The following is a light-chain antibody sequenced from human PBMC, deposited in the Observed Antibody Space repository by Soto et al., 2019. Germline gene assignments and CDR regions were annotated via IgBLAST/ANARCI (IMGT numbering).Light chain of an antibody. Sequence: EIVLTQSPAILSLSPGERATLSCGASQNVSSHLAWYQHKPGQAPRRLIYDASTRATGIPARFSGSGSGTDFTLTISSLEPEDFAVYYCQQRSNWPRSITFGQGTRLEIK. CDR2: DAS. V-gene: IGKV3-11*01. CDR3: QQRSNWPRSIT. CDR1: QNVSSH. J-gene: IGKJ5*01.